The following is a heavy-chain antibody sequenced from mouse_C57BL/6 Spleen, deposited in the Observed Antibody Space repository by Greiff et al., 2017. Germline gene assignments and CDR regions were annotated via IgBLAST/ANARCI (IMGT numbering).Heavy chain of an antibody. D-gene: IGHD2-12*01. CDR1: GFSFNTYA. V-gene: IGHV10-1*01. CDR3: VRDEAYYSAYYYAMDY. Sequence: GGGLVQPKGSLKLSCAASGFSFNTYAMNWVRQAPGKGLEWVARIRSKSNNYATYYADSVKDRFTISRDDSESMLYLQMNNLKTEDTAMYYCVRDEAYYSAYYYAMDYWGQGTSVTVSS. CDR2: IRSKSNNYAT. J-gene: IGHJ4*01.